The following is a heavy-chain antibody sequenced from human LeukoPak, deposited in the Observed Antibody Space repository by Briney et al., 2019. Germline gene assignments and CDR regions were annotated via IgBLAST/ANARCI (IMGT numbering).Heavy chain of an antibody. CDR1: GFNFRDFS. V-gene: IGHV3-43*02. CDR2: GSGDGETT. Sequence: PGGSLRLSCAASGFNFRDFSMHWVRQVPGQGLEWVSLGSGDGETTHYADSLKGRFTISRDNNKNSVFLHMNSLRIEDTAFYYCAKGNNSLSYNFDYWGQGALVTVSS. D-gene: IGHD2/OR15-2a*01. CDR3: AKGNNSLSYNFDY. J-gene: IGHJ4*02.